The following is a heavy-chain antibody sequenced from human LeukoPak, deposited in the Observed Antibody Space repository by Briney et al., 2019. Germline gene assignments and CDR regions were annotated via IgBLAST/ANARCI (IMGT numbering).Heavy chain of an antibody. CDR3: ARSITIFWRDLYYFDY. D-gene: IGHD3-9*01. Sequence: GGSLRLSCAASGFTFSSYAMSWVRQAPGKGLEWVSAISGSGGSTYYADSVKGRFTISRDNSKNTLYLQMNSLRSDDTAVYYCARSITIFWRDLYYFDYWGQGTLVTVSS. J-gene: IGHJ4*02. CDR1: GFTFSSYA. CDR2: ISGSGGST. V-gene: IGHV3-23*01.